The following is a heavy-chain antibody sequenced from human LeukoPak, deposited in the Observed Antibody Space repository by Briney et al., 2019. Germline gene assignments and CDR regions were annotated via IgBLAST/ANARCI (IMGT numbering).Heavy chain of an antibody. D-gene: IGHD1-26*01. Sequence: PGGSLRLSCAASGFSVGSNYMTWVRQAPGQGLEWVSCFYSGESTFYADSVQGRFAISRDISKNTVYLQMDRLRADDTAVYYCARSLGSGTYDGWGQGTLVTVCS. J-gene: IGHJ4*02. CDR1: GFSVGSNY. V-gene: IGHV3-53*01. CDR3: ARSLGSGTYDG. CDR2: FYSGEST.